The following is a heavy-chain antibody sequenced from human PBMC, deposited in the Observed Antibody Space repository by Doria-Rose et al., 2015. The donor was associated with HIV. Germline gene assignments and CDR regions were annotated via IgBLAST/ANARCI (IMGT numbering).Heavy chain of an antibody. CDR1: GVSLSSPGMG. D-gene: IGHD6-13*01. CDR3: ARIKSSRWYHKYYFDF. CDR2: IFSDDVR. J-gene: IGHJ4*02. V-gene: IGHV2-26*01. Sequence: QITLKESGPVLVKPTETLTLTCTVSGVSLSSPGMGVSWIRQPPGKALEWLANIFSDDVRSYKTSLKSRPTNFRDTSKSQLVLTMTVMDPVDTATYYCARIKSSRWYHKYYFDFWGQGTLVIVSA.